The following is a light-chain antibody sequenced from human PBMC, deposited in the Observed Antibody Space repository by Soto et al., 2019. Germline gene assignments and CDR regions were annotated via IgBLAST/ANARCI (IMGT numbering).Light chain of an antibody. Sequence: EIVLTQSPVTLSLSPGERATLSCRASQSVSSYLAWYQQKPGQAPRLLIYDASNRATGIPARFSGSGSGTDFTLTISSLEPEDFAVYYCHQRQSWPRTFGQGTKVDIK. CDR3: HQRQSWPRT. CDR1: QSVSSY. V-gene: IGKV3-11*01. CDR2: DAS. J-gene: IGKJ1*01.